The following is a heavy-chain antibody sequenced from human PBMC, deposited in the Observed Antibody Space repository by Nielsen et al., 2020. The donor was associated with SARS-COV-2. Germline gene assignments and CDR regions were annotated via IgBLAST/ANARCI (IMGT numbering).Heavy chain of an antibody. J-gene: IGHJ4*02. Sequence: WVRQASGQRPEWMGWISGYNGDTDYAQKVQGRVTMTRDTSISTAYMELSRLRSDDTAVYYCARDTPTTADIVVVVAANWGQGTLVTVSS. D-gene: IGHD2-15*01. CDR3: ARDTPTTADIVVVVAAN. CDR2: ISGYNGDT. V-gene: IGHV1-2*02.